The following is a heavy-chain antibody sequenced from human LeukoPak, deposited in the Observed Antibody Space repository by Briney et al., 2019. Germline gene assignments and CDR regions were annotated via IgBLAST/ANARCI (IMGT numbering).Heavy chain of an antibody. CDR3: ARDWRVGASDY. J-gene: IGHJ4*02. D-gene: IGHD1-26*01. Sequence: PSETLSLTCTVSGGSISSSSYYWGWIRQPPGKGLEWIGSIYYSGSTYYNPSLKSRVTISVDTSKNQFSLKLSSVTAADTAVYYCARDWRVGASDYWGQGTLVTVS. V-gene: IGHV4-39*07. CDR1: GGSISSSSYY. CDR2: IYYSGST.